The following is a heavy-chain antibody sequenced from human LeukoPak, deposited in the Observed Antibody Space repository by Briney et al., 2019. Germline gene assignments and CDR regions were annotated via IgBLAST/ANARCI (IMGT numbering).Heavy chain of an antibody. V-gene: IGHV4-38-2*02. CDR1: GYSISSGYY. Sequence: SETLSLTCTVSGYSISSGYYWGWIRQPPGKGPEWIGSIHHSGSTYSNPSLKSRVTISVDTSKNQLSLKLSSVTAADTAVYYCARPLSGDWYFDLWGRGTLVTVSS. D-gene: IGHD1-26*01. CDR3: ARPLSGDWYFDL. CDR2: IHHSGST. J-gene: IGHJ2*01.